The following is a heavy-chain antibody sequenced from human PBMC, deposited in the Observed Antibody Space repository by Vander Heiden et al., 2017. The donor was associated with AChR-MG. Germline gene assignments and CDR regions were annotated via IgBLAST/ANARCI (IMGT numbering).Heavy chain of an antibody. CDR3: AKVARGVLGIGAFDF. V-gene: IGHV3-23*01. CDR1: GFSFSSYA. CDR2: ISGSAEDT. Sequence: EVQLLESRGTLVQPGGSLRLSCAAPGFSFSSYAMSWVRQAPGRGLEWVSAISGSAEDTYYADSFEGRFTISRDNSNGTLYLQMNSLRDEDTAVYYCAKVARGVLGIGAFDFWGRGTLVTVSS. D-gene: IGHD3-10*01. J-gene: IGHJ4*02.